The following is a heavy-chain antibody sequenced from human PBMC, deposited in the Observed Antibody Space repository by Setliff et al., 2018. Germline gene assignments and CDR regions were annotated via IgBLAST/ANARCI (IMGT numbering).Heavy chain of an antibody. Sequence: SETLSLTCAVSGYSISSGHYWGWIRQPPGKGLEWIGSTSQSGSTYYNPSLRSRVTISLDTSKNQFSPKLTSVTAADTAVYYCAGGRRYDYGWDFDYWGQGTLVTVSS. V-gene: IGHV4-38-2*01. CDR3: AGGRRYDYGWDFDY. D-gene: IGHD4-17*01. J-gene: IGHJ4*02. CDR2: TSQSGST. CDR1: GYSISSGHY.